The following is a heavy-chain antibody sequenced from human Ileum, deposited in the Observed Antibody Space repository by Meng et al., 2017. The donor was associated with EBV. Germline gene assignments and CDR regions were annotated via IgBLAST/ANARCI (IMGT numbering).Heavy chain of an antibody. CDR1: RFTFKNYG. CDR3: ARDIRSWYFDL. V-gene: IGHV3-33*01. Sequence: QVQQVWGGGGVVQPRRSLRLSGAASRFTFKNYGIHWFRQAPGKWLEWVAVIWYYGNNKYYADSVRGRFTVTRDNSKNTLYLQMDSLRAEDTAVYYCARDIRSWYFDLWGRGTLVTVSS. D-gene: IGHD3-10*01. CDR2: IWYYGNNK. J-gene: IGHJ2*01.